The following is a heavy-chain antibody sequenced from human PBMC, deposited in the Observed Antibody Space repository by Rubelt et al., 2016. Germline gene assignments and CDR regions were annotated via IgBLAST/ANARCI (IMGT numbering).Heavy chain of an antibody. J-gene: IGHJ4*02. D-gene: IGHD3-22*01. Sequence: QVQLVQSGAEVKKPGASVKVSCQASGCTFSNYVIHWVRQATGQGLEWMGWISGYNGNTAYGQKFQARVTMTTETSTSTAYMELNSRRSEDTAVYYCASGRSDMIVVRWGQGTLVTVSS. CDR3: ASGRSDMIVVR. CDR1: GCTFSNYV. V-gene: IGHV1-18*04. CDR2: ISGYNGNT.